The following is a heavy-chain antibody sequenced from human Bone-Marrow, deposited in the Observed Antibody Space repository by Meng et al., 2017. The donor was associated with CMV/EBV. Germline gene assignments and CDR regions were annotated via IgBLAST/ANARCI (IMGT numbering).Heavy chain of an antibody. CDR2: ISYDGSNE. CDR1: GFTFSTYA. V-gene: IGHV3-30-3*01. J-gene: IGHJ4*02. D-gene: IGHD6-19*01. CDR3: ASSVLVAGTAFDL. Sequence: GESLKISCAASGFTFSTYAMHWVRQAPGKGLQWVAVISYDGSNEYYADSVKGRFTISRDNSKNSLYLQMNSLRAEDTAVYYCASSVLVAGTAFDLWGQGTLVTVSS.